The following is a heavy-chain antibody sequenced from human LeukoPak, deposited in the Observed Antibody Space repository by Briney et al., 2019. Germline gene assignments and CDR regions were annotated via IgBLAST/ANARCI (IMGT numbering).Heavy chain of an antibody. D-gene: IGHD5-18*01. Sequence: GGSLRLSCAASGFTFSSYSMNWVRQAPGKGLEWVSSISSSSSYIYYADPVKGRFTISRDNAKNSLYLQMNSLRAEDTAVYYCARDDTAMVKGTYYYYGMDVWGQGTTVTVSS. J-gene: IGHJ6*02. CDR2: ISSSSSYI. V-gene: IGHV3-21*01. CDR1: GFTFSSYS. CDR3: ARDDTAMVKGTYYYYGMDV.